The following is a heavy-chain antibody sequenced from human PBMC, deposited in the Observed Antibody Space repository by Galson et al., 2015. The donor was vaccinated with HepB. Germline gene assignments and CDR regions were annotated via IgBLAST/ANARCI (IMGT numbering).Heavy chain of an antibody. J-gene: IGHJ6*02. Sequence: SETLSLTCAVSGGSISSSSYYWGWIRQPPGKGLEWIGSIYYSGSTYYNPSLKSRVTISVDTSKNQFSLKLSSVTAADTAVYYCRVYYYDSSERGWYYYYGMDVWGQGTTVTVSS. CDR3: RVYYYDSSERGWYYYYGMDV. CDR2: IYYSGST. V-gene: IGHV4-39*01. CDR1: GGSISSSSYY. D-gene: IGHD3-22*01.